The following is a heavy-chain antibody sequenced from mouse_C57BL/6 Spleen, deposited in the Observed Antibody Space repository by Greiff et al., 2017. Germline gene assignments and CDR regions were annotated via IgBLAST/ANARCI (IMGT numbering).Heavy chain of an antibody. J-gene: IGHJ1*03. V-gene: IGHV5-4*03. D-gene: IGHD1-1*01. Sequence: EVNVVESGGGLVKPGGSLKLSCAASGFTFSSYAMSWVRQTPEKRLEWVATISDGGSYTYYPDNVKGRFTISRDNAKNNLYLQMSHLKSEDTAMYYCATYYGSRYFDVWGTGTTVTVSS. CDR3: ATYYGSRYFDV. CDR1: GFTFSSYA. CDR2: ISDGGSYT.